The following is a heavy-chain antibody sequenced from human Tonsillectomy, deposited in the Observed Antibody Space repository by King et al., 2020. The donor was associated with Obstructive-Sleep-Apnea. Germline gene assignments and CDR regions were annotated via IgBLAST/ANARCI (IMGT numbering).Heavy chain of an antibody. V-gene: IGHV3-66*01. CDR2: IYSGGTT. J-gene: IGHJ5*02. CDR3: ARGHYDILTCYYSSP. Sequence: EVQLVESGGGLVQPGGSLRLSCVASGFTVSSNYMSWVRQAPGKGLEWLSVIYSGGTTYYADSVKGGFTISRDNSQNTLFLQMNSLRVEDTSVYYWARGHYDILTCYYSSPWGQGTLVTVSS. D-gene: IGHD3-9*01. CDR1: GFTVSSNY.